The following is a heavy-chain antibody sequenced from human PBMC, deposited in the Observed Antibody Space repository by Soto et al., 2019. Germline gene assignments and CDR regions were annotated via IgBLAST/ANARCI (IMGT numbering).Heavy chain of an antibody. D-gene: IGHD3-22*01. V-gene: IGHV5-10-1*01. CDR2: IDPSDSYA. Sequence: GESLKISCKGSGYNFTSYWISWVRQMPAKGLEWMGRIDPSDSYANYSPSFQGHVTFSADKSISTAYLQWSSLRASDTAMYYCARHKAFYYDSSGAWGQGTLVTVSS. J-gene: IGHJ5*02. CDR1: GYNFTSYW. CDR3: ARHKAFYYDSSGA.